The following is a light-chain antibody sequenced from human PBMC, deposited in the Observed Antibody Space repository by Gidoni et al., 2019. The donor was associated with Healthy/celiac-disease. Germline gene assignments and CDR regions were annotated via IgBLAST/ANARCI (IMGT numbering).Light chain of an antibody. CDR2: DAS. CDR1: QSISSW. Sequence: DIQMTQSPSTLSASVGDRVTITCRASQSISSWLAWYQQKPGKAPKLLIYDASSLESGVPSRFSGSGSGTEFTLTISSLQPDDFATYHCQQYNSYLGTFGQGTKVEIK. V-gene: IGKV1-5*01. CDR3: QQYNSYLGT. J-gene: IGKJ1*01.